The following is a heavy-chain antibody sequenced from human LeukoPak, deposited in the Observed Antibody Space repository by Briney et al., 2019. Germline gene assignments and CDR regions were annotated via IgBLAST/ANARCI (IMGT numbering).Heavy chain of an antibody. CDR3: ARGGYCSGGSCYLKGATYDY. D-gene: IGHD2-15*01. CDR2: INPSGGST. CDR1: GYTFTSYY. J-gene: IGHJ4*02. Sequence: ASVKVSCKASGYTFTSYYMHWVRQAPRQGLEWMGIINPSGGSTSYAQKFQGRVTMTRDTSTSTVYMELSSLRSEDTAVYYCARGGYCSGGSCYLKGATYDYWGQGTLVTVSS. V-gene: IGHV1-46*01.